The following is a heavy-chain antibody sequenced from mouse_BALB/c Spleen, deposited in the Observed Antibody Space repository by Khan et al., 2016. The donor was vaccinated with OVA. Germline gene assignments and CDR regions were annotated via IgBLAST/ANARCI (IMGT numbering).Heavy chain of an antibody. V-gene: IGHV2-9*02. CDR1: GFSLTSYG. D-gene: IGHD1-1*01. CDR3: ARAFYYGAWFAY. Sequence: QVQLKQSGPGLVAPSQTLSITCTVSGFSLTSYGVHRVRQPPGKGLEWLGVIWAGGSTNHNSALMSRLSISKDNSKSQVFLKMNSPYTDDTAMYYCARAFYYGAWFAYWGQGTLVTVSA. J-gene: IGHJ3*01. CDR2: IWAGGST.